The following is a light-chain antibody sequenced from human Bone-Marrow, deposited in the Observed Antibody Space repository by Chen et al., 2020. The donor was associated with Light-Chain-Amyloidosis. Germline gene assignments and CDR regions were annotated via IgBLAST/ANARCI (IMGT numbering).Light chain of an antibody. CDR1: QTISSNY. CDR2: GSS. CDR3: QQYGTSPLT. V-gene: IGKV3-20*01. J-gene: IGKJ4*01. Sequence: EIVLTQSPGTLSLSPGEGANLSCRSSQTISSNYLTWYQQKFGQAPRLLIYGSSSSATGIPDRFTGSGSGTDFTLTINMLEPEDFAMYYCQQYGTSPLTFGGGTKVEIK.